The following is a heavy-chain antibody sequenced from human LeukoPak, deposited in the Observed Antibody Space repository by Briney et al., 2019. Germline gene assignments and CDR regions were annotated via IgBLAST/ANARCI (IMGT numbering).Heavy chain of an antibody. CDR1: GYTFTGYY. CDR3: ASGWAIVVVPAAVDAFDI. D-gene: IGHD2-2*01. CDR2: INPNSGGT. Sequence: ASVKVSCKASGYTFTGYYMHWVRQAPGQGLEWMGWINPNSGGTNYAQKFQGRVTMTRDTSISTAYMELSRLRSDDTAVYYYASGWAIVVVPAAVDAFDIWGQGTMVTVSS. V-gene: IGHV1-2*02. J-gene: IGHJ3*02.